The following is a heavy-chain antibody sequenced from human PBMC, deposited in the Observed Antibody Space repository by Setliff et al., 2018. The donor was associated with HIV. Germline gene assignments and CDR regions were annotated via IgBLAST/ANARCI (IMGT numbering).Heavy chain of an antibody. J-gene: IGHJ4*02. D-gene: IGHD3-10*01. V-gene: IGHV4-59*08. CDR1: GDSIRSHY. Sequence: SETLSLTCTVSGDSIRSHYWGWIRQPPGKGLEWIGHVDYSGSSTYNPSLNSRVTLSIDTSKSQFSLRLSSVTAADTALYYCARRSTVARGVDCFDLWGQGTQVTVSS. CDR2: VDYSGSS. CDR3: ARRSTVARGVDCFDL.